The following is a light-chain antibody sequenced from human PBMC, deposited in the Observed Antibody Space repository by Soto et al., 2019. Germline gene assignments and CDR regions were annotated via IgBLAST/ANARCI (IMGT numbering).Light chain of an antibody. CDR3: SSFTTSSTLVV. Sequence: QSVLTQPASVSGSPGQSITISCTGTSSDVGGYNYVSWYQQYPGKAPKLMIYDVSNRPSGVSNRFSGSKSGNTASLTISGLQPEDEADYYCSSFTTSSTLVVFGGGTKLTVL. CDR1: SSDVGGYNY. CDR2: DVS. V-gene: IGLV2-14*01. J-gene: IGLJ2*01.